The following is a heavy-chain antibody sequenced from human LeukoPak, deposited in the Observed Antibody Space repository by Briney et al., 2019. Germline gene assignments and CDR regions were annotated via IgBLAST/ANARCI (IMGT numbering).Heavy chain of an antibody. CDR2: IIPIFGTA. J-gene: IGHJ4*02. D-gene: IGHD6-13*01. CDR3: ARDVRYSSSWYDFDY. V-gene: IGHV1-69*05. CDR1: GGTFSSYA. Sequence: SVKVSCKASGGTFSSYAISWVRQAPGQGLEWTGRIIPIFGTANYAQKFQGRVTITTDESTSTAYMELGSLRSEDTAVYYCARDVRYSSSWYDFDYWGQGTLVTVSS.